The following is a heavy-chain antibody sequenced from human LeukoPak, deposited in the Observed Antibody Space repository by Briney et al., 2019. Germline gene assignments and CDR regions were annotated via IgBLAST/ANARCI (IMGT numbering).Heavy chain of an antibody. V-gene: IGHV3-48*01. CDR3: ARDGGIAAAGYYFDY. Sequence: AGSLRLSCAASGFTFSSYSMNWVRQAPGKGLEWVSYISSSSSTIYYADSVKGRFTISRDNAKNSLYLQMNSLRAEDTAEYYCARDGGIAAAGYYFDYWGQGTLVTVSS. J-gene: IGHJ4*02. CDR2: ISSSSSTI. D-gene: IGHD6-13*01. CDR1: GFTFSSYS.